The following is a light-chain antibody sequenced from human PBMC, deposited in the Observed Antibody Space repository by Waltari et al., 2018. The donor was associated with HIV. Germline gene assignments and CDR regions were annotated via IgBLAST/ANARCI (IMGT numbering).Light chain of an antibody. J-gene: IGKJ3*01. V-gene: IGKV1-12*01. CDR3: LQALSFPLT. CDR2: ATA. CDR1: QGLTSY. Sequence: DIQVTQSPSSLSASVGDSVTITCRANQGLTSYLAWYKQNPGNTPKFLISATASLRGGVPSRFGGSGSGTDFTLIINNLQPEDFATYYCLQALSFPLTFGPGTKVDVK.